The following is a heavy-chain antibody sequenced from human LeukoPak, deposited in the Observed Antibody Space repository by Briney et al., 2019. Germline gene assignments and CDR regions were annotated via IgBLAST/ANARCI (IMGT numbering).Heavy chain of an antibody. V-gene: IGHV4-4*07. Sequence: PSETLSLTCTVSGGSISSYYWSWIRQPAGKGLERIGRIYTSGSTNYNPSLKSRVTMSVDTSKNQFSLKLSSVTAADTAVYYCARDGIVVVPAATPTTGMDVWGQGTTVTVSS. CDR1: GGSISSYY. D-gene: IGHD2-2*01. CDR2: IYTSGST. CDR3: ARDGIVVVPAATPTTGMDV. J-gene: IGHJ6*02.